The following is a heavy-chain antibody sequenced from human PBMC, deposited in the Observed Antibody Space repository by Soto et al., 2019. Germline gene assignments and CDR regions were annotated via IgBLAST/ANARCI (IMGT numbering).Heavy chain of an antibody. CDR2: ISAGGGST. V-gene: IGHV3-23*01. J-gene: IGHJ5*02. CDR1: GFTFSSHG. Sequence: EVQLLESGGLFIQPGGSLRLSCAASGFTFSSHGMSWVRQAPGKGLEWVSGISAGGGSTFYADSVKGRFTVSRDNSKNMLFLQINSGRVEETAVYYCARDPSDGVNWGWFDPWGQGTLVTVSS. CDR3: ARDPSDGVNWGWFDP. D-gene: IGHD2-8*01.